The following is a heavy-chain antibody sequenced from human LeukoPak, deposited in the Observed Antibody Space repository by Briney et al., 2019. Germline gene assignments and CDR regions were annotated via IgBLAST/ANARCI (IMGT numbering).Heavy chain of an antibody. D-gene: IGHD1-26*01. CDR3: ARLTSGSYLDY. CDR2: IYTSGST. J-gene: IGHJ4*02. V-gene: IGHV4-4*09. Sequence: PSETLSLTCTVSGGSISSYYWSWIRQPPGKGLEWLGYIYTSGSTNYNPSLKSRVTISVDTSKNQFSLKLSSVTAADTAVYYCARLTSGSYLDYWGQGTLVTVSS. CDR1: GGSISSYY.